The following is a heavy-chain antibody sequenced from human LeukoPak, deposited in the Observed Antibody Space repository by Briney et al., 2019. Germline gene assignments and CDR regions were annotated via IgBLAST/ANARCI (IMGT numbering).Heavy chain of an antibody. CDR2: INHSGST. D-gene: IGHD3-22*01. CDR1: GGSFSGSY. CDR3: ARNTYYYDSSGYYSQLDY. V-gene: IGHV4-34*01. J-gene: IGHJ4*02. Sequence: SETLSLTCAVYGGSFSGSYWSWIRQPPGKGLEWIGEINHSGSTNYNPSLKSRVTISVDTSKNQFSLKLSSVTAADTAVYYCARNTYYYDSSGYYSQLDYWGQGTLVTVSA.